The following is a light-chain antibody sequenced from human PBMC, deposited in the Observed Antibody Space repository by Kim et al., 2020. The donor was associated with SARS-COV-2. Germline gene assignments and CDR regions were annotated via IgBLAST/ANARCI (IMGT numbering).Light chain of an antibody. Sequence: VAPGKTARIACCGDALGGEHAYWYQQKSGQAPWLAIYKDSERPSGIPERFSGSSSGTTVTLTISGVEAEDDADYYCQSSDSSSTYVFGSGTKVTVL. CDR3: QSSDSSSTYV. J-gene: IGLJ1*01. CDR1: ALGGEH. CDR2: KDS. V-gene: IGLV3-25*03.